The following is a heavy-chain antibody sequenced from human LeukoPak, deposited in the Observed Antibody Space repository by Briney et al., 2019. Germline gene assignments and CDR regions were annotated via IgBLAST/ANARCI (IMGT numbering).Heavy chain of an antibody. V-gene: IGHV3-48*02. CDR2: ITSSSSSI. J-gene: IGHJ4*02. CDR1: GYDFKRYS. Sequence: GGSLRLSCVGSGYDFKRYSMNWVRQAPGKGLEWISYITSSSSSIFYAASVRGRFTISRDNAMNSMHLQMNSLRDEDTAVYYCTRGGSYFEKWGQGSLVTVSS. D-gene: IGHD3-10*01. CDR3: TRGGSYFEK.